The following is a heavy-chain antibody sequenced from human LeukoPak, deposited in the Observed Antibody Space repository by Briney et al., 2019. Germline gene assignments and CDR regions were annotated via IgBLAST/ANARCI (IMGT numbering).Heavy chain of an antibody. V-gene: IGHV3-21*01. J-gene: IGHJ4*02. D-gene: IGHD1-26*01. CDR3: AREGGSYYMLYYFDY. CDR2: ISSSSSYI. Sequence: GGSLRLSCAASGFTFSSYSMNWVRQAPGKGLELVSSISSSSSYIYYADSVKGRFTISRDNAKNSLYLQMNSLRDEDTAVYYCAREGGSYYMLYYFDYWGQGTLVTVSS. CDR1: GFTFSSYS.